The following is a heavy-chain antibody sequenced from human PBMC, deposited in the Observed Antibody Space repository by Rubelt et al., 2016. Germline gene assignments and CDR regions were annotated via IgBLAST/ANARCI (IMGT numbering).Heavy chain of an antibody. D-gene: IGHD6-19*01. J-gene: IGHJ4*02. CDR2: MNPNSGNT. V-gene: IGHV1-8*01. CDR3: ARDLYKGPRWLVAY. Sequence: QVQLVQSGAEVKKPGASVKVSCKASGYTFTSYDINWVRQATGQGLEWMGWMNPNSGNTGYAKKFQGRVTMTRNTPISTAYMELSRLRSDDTAVYYCARDLYKGPRWLVAYWGQGTLVTVSS. CDR1: GYTFTSYD.